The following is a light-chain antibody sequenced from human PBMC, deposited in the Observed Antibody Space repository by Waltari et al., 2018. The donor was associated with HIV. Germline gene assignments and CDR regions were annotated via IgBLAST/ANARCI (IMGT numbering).Light chain of an antibody. Sequence: SFVLTQSPSMSVAPGETARIACGGNNIGGESVHWYQQKPGQAPGLVMYDDSDRPSGIPGRFSGSNSKNTATLTIGRVEAGDEADNYCQLWDSRGNHVVFGGGTKLTVL. J-gene: IGLJ2*01. CDR3: QLWDSRGNHVV. CDR2: DDS. V-gene: IGLV3-21*04. CDR1: NIGGES.